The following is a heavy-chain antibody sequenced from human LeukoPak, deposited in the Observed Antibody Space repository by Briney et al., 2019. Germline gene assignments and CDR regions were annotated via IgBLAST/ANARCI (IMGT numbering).Heavy chain of an antibody. CDR3: ARFSADVLLNYFDY. V-gene: IGHV4-59*01. CDR2: IYYSGST. D-gene: IGHD2-2*01. CDR1: GGSITSYY. J-gene: IGHJ4*02. Sequence: PSETLSLTCTVSGGSITSYYWSWIRQPPGKGLGWIGYIYYSGSTNYNPSLKSRVTISVDTSKNQFSLKLRSVTAADTAVYYCARFSADVLLNYFDYWGQGTLVTVSS.